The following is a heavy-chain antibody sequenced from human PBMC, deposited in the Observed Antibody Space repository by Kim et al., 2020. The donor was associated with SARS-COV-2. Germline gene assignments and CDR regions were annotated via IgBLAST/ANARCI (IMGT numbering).Heavy chain of an antibody. J-gene: IGHJ4*02. V-gene: IGHV3-30*02. CDR3: AKDEARIQLRN. Sequence: YYADTVKGRFTTSSDNAKNTLHLQMNSLRAEDTAVYYCAKDEARIQLRNWGQRTLVTVSS. D-gene: IGHD5-18*01.